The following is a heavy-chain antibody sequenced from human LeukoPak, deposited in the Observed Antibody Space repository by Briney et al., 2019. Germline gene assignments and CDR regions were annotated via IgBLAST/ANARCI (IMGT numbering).Heavy chain of an antibody. CDR3: ATNPWGGYCSSTSCHLSS. CDR1: GYTFTSYG. D-gene: IGHD2-2*01. CDR2: ISAYNGNT. Sequence: ASVKVSCKASGYTFTSYGSSWVRQAPGQGLEWMGWISAYNGNTNYAQKLQGRVTMTTDTSTSTAYMELRGLRSDDTAVYYCATNPWGGYCSSTSCHLSSWGQGILVTVSS. V-gene: IGHV1-18*01. J-gene: IGHJ5*02.